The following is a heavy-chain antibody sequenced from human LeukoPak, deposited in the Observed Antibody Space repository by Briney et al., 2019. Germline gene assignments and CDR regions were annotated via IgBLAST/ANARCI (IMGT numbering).Heavy chain of an antibody. CDR3: ARDTAVAGYDY. J-gene: IGHJ4*02. Sequence: SETLSLTCTVSGGSISSSSYYWGWIRQPPGKGLEWIGSIYYSGSTYYNPSLKSRVTISVDTSKNQFSLKLSSVTAADTAVYYCARDTAVAGYDYWGQGTLVTVSS. CDR2: IYYSGST. V-gene: IGHV4-39*02. D-gene: IGHD6-19*01. CDR1: GGSISSSSYY.